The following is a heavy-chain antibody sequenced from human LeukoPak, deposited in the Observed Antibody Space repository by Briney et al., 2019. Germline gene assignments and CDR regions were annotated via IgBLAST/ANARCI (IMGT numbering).Heavy chain of an antibody. Sequence: ASVKVSCKASGYTFTSYHIHWVRQAPGQGLEWMEILNPSGGNTRYAQKFLGRVTVTRDTSTSTTYLDLSSLRSEDTAVYYCVRGLRVLDPWGQGTMVTVSS. V-gene: IGHV1-46*01. CDR2: LNPSGGNT. CDR3: VRGLRVLDP. CDR1: GYTFTSYH. J-gene: IGHJ3*01. D-gene: IGHD4/OR15-4a*01.